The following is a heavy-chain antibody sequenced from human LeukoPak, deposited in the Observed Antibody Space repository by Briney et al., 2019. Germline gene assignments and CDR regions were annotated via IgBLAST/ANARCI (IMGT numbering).Heavy chain of an antibody. CDR2: INPNSGGT. J-gene: IGHJ5*02. CDR1: GYTFTGYY. Sequence: SEKVSCNASGYTFTGYYMHWVRHAPGQGLEWMGWINPNSGGTNYAQKFQRRVTMTRDTSISTAYMELSRLRSDDTAVYYCARAGGRAYYDFWSGYAYGKNWFDPWGQGTLVTVSS. V-gene: IGHV1-2*02. CDR3: ARAGGRAYYDFWSGYAYGKNWFDP. D-gene: IGHD3-3*01.